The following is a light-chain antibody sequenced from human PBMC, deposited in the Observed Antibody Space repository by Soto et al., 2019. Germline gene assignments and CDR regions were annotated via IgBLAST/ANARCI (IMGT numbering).Light chain of an antibody. V-gene: IGLV1-44*01. Sequence: QSVLTQPPSASGTPGQRVTISGSGASSNIGSNAVNWYQQLPGTAPQLLIYTNNQRPSGVPDRFSGSKSGTSASLAITGLQSEDEADYHCAAWDDSLNALVFGGGTQLTVL. CDR2: TNN. CDR3: AAWDDSLNALV. CDR1: SSNIGSNA. J-gene: IGLJ3*02.